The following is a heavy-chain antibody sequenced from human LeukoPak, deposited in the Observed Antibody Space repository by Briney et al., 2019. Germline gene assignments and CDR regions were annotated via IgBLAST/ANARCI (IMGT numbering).Heavy chain of an antibody. Sequence: SETLSLTCTVSGGSISTSSYCWGWIRQPPGKGLEWIGSISYSGTTYYNPSLKSRVTISVDTSNNPFSLRLTSVTAADTAVYFCARHPSSAWHADYWGHGTLVTVSS. CDR3: ARHPSSAWHADY. V-gene: IGHV4-39*01. CDR2: ISYSGTT. D-gene: IGHD6-25*01. J-gene: IGHJ4*01. CDR1: GGSISTSSYC.